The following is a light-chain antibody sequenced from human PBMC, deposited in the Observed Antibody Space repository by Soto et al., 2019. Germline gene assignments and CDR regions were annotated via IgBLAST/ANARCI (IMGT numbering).Light chain of an antibody. V-gene: IGKV1-9*01. CDR1: QDINSY. Sequence: IQLTQSPSSVSASIGDRVTITVLASQDINSYLAWYQQKPGKAPNLLIYEASILQRGVPSRFSGSNSGTDFTLTISSLQAEDFATYYCQQTRSYPSTFGGGTKVDIK. CDR2: EAS. J-gene: IGKJ4*01. CDR3: QQTRSYPST.